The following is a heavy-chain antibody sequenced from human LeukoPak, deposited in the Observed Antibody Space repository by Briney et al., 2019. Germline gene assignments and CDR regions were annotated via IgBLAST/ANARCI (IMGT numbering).Heavy chain of an antibody. D-gene: IGHD3-22*01. CDR2: IYYSGST. CDR1: GGSISTYY. V-gene: IGHV4-59*01. J-gene: IGHJ4*02. Sequence: PSETLSLTCTVSGGSISTYYWSWIRQPPGKGLEWIGYIYYSGSTNYNPSLKSRVNISLDTSKNQFSLKLNSVTAADTAMYYCARSFSPHYYDLLDYWGQGTLVTVSS. CDR3: ARSFSPHYYDLLDY.